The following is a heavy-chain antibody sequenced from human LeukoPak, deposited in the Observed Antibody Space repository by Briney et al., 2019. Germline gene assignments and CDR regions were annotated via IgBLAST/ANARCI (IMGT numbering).Heavy chain of an antibody. CDR3: ARDRRLASFDY. CDR2: ISGSAGST. J-gene: IGHJ4*02. V-gene: IGHV3-23*01. D-gene: IGHD6-25*01. Sequence: GGSLRLSCAASGFTFSSYAMSWVRQAPGKGLEWVSTISGSAGSTYYADSVKGRFTISRDNSKNTLYLQMNSLRAEDAAIYYCARDRRLASFDYGGQGTLVTVSS. CDR1: GFTFSSYA.